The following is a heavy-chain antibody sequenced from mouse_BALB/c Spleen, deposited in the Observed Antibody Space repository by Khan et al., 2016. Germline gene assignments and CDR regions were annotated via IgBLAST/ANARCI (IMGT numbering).Heavy chain of an antibody. J-gene: IGHJ1*01. Sequence: LVGPGGGLVKPGGSLKLSCAASGFTFSDYYMYWVRQTPEKRLEWVATISDGGSYTYYPDSVKGRFTISRDNAKNNLYLQMSSRKSEDTAMYYCARDLNWYFDVWGAGTTVTVSS. V-gene: IGHV5-4*02. CDR1: GFTFSDYY. CDR2: ISDGGSYT. CDR3: ARDLNWYFDV.